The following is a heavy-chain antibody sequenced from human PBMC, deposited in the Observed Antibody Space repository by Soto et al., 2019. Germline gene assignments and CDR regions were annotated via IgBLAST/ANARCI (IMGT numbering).Heavy chain of an antibody. D-gene: IGHD2-15*01. Sequence: QEQLVQSGAEVKKPGASVKVSCKASGYTFTNYETIWVRQAAGQGLEWMGWMNPNSGDTVYAQKFQGRVTMTRDTSISTAYMELSSLRSEDTAVYYCARGRGGYCSGGSCFRFLDPCGQGTLVTVSS. CDR1: GYTFTNYE. V-gene: IGHV1-8*01. CDR3: ARGRGGYCSGGSCFRFLDP. CDR2: MNPNSGDT. J-gene: IGHJ5*02.